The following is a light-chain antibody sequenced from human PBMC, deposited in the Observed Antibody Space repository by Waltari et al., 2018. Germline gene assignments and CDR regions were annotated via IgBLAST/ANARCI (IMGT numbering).Light chain of an antibody. V-gene: IGLV3-21*02. CDR1: NIGSRR. CDR2: DDS. Sequence: SYVLTQPPSVSLAPGQTATISCGGDNIGSRRVHWYQQRPGQAPVLVVYDDSDRPSGIPERVSGSNSGNTATLTSSRVEAGDEAVYYCQVWDRSRDQVVFGGGTKLTVL. J-gene: IGLJ2*01. CDR3: QVWDRSRDQVV.